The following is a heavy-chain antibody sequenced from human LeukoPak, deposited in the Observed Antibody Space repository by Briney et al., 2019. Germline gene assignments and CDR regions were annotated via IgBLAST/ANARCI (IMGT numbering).Heavy chain of an antibody. J-gene: IGHJ4*02. Sequence: GGSLRLSCAASGFTFSNAWMNWVRQAPGKGREWGGRIKSKTDGGTTDYAAPVKGRFTISRDDTKNTLYLQMTSLTTEDTAVYYCTTDPIVGATPTDYWGQGTLVTVSS. D-gene: IGHD1-26*01. CDR1: GFTFSNAW. CDR3: TTDPIVGATPTDY. CDR2: IKSKTDGGTT. V-gene: IGHV3-15*07.